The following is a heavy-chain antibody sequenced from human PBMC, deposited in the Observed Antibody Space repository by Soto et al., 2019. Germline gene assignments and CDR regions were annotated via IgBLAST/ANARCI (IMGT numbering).Heavy chain of an antibody. Sequence: PSETLSLTCTVSGGSISSYYWSWIRQPPGKGLEWIGYIYYSGSTNYNPSLKSRVTISVDTSKNQFSLKLSSVTAADTAVYYCARGEYYGDYVDYWGHGTLVTVSS. D-gene: IGHD4-17*01. J-gene: IGHJ4*01. V-gene: IGHV4-59*01. CDR1: GGSISSYY. CDR3: ARGEYYGDYVDY. CDR2: IYYSGST.